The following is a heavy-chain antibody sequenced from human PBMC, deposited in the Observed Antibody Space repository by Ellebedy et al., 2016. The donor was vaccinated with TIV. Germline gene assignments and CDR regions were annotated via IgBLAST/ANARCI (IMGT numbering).Heavy chain of an antibody. D-gene: IGHD3-22*01. CDR3: ARTPVVIVVALEVGMDV. Sequence: ASVKVSXKTSGYTFTSYYMHWVRQAPGQGLEWMGIINPSGGSTSYAQKFQGRVTMTRDTSTSTVYMELSSLRSDDTAVYYCARTPVVIVVALEVGMDVWGQGTTVTVSS. CDR1: GYTFTSYY. J-gene: IGHJ6*02. V-gene: IGHV1-46*01. CDR2: INPSGGST.